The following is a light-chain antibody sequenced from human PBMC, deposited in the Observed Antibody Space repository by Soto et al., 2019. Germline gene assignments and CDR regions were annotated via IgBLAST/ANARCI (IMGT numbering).Light chain of an antibody. CDR2: VNT. CDR1: SSNIGAGYD. J-gene: IGLJ1*01. CDR3: QSYDISLRGYV. V-gene: IGLV1-40*01. Sequence: QSVLTQPPSVSGAPGQRVTISCTGGSSNIGAGYDVHWYQQLPGTAPKLPIYVNTDRPSGVPDRFSGSKSGTSASLAITGLQPEDEADYYCQSYDISLRGYVFGDGTKLTVL.